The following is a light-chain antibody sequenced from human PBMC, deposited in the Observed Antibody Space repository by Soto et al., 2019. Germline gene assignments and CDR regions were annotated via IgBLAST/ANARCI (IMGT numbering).Light chain of an antibody. CDR1: TGAVTNGHY. Sequence: QAGLAHNPSVTMSPERTVTLTCGSSTGAVTNGHYPYWFQQKPGQAPRTLIYDTTNRHSWTPARFSGSLLGGKAALTLSGAQPEDEAEYYCLLSYKGPHVFGPGTKVTVL. CDR3: LLSYKGPHV. CDR2: DTT. J-gene: IGLJ1*01. V-gene: IGLV7-46*01.